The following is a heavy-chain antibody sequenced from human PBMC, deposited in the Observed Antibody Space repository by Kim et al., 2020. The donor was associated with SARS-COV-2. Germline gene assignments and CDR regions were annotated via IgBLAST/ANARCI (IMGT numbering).Heavy chain of an antibody. V-gene: IGHV5-10-1*01. CDR2: IDPSDSYN. Sequence: GESLKISCKGSGYSFTSYWISWVRQMPGKGLEWMGRIDPSDSYNNYSPSFQGHVTISADKSISTAYLQWSSLKASDTAMYYCASFDSIAAAGLTNDYWGQGTLVTVSS. CDR1: GYSFTSYW. J-gene: IGHJ4*02. D-gene: IGHD6-13*01. CDR3: ASFDSIAAAGLTNDY.